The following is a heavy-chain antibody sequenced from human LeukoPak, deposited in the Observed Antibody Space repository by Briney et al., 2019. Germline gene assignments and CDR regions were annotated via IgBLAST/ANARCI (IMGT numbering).Heavy chain of an antibody. J-gene: IGHJ5*02. D-gene: IGHD6-13*01. CDR3: ASRQQQLYNWFDP. CDR2: TLPIFGTA. CDR1: GYTFTSYG. V-gene: IGHV1-69*13. Sequence: ASVKVSCKASGYTFTSYGISWVRQAPGQGLEWMGGTLPIFGTANYAQKFQGRVTITADESTSTAYMELNSLTSEDTVVYYCASRQQQLYNWFDPWGQGTLVTVSS.